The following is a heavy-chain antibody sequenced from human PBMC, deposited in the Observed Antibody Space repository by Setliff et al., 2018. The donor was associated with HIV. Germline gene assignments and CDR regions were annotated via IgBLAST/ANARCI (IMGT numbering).Heavy chain of an antibody. J-gene: IGHJ5*02. Sequence: ASVKVSCKASGGAFISHTFTWVRQAPGQGLEWMGRIIPILGIPNYAQNFQGRLTISADKSTRTAYLELSSLRSDDSAVYFCAKEQEIGSYLDPWGQGTLVTVPS. D-gene: IGHD2-2*02. CDR2: IIPILGIP. CDR1: GGAFISHT. V-gene: IGHV1-69*04. CDR3: AKEQEIGSYLDP.